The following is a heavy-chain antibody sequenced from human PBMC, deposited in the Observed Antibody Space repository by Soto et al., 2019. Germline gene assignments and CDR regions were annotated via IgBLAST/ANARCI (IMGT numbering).Heavy chain of an antibody. CDR1: GFTFDDYG. CDR3: ARVVDYYDPYYYYGMDV. D-gene: IGHD3-22*01. Sequence: GGSMRLSCAASGFTFDDYGMSWVRQAPGKGLEWVSGINWNGGSTGYADSVKGRFTISRDNAKNSLYLQMNSLRAEDTAVYYCARVVDYYDPYYYYGMDVWGQGTTVTVSS. V-gene: IGHV3-20*04. CDR2: INWNGGST. J-gene: IGHJ6*02.